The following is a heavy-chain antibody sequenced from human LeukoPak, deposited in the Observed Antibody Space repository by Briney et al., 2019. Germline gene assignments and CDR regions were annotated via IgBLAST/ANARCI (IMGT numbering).Heavy chain of an antibody. D-gene: IGHD2-15*01. CDR1: GFTFSSYE. J-gene: IGHJ4*02. V-gene: IGHV3-48*03. CDR3: ARATLVVVAPLGY. Sequence: PGGSLRLSCAASGFTFSSYEMNWVRQAPGKGLEWVAYISSSGSTIYYADSVKGRFTISRDNAKNSLYLQMNSLRAEDTAVYYCARATLVVVAPLGYWGQGTLVTVSS. CDR2: ISSSGSTI.